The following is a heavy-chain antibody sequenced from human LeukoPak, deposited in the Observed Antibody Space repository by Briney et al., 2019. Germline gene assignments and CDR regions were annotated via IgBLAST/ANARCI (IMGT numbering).Heavy chain of an antibody. V-gene: IGHV4-39*01. J-gene: IGHJ4*02. CDR1: GGSISSSSYY. Sequence: SETLSLTCSVSGGSISSSSYYWGWIRQPPGKKLEWIGNIYYSGSTYYNPSLKCRVTISVDTSKNQFSLKLSSVTAADTAVYYCARPQRYSMYALDYWGQGTLVTVSS. D-gene: IGHD5/OR15-5a*01. CDR2: IYYSGST. CDR3: ARPQRYSMYALDY.